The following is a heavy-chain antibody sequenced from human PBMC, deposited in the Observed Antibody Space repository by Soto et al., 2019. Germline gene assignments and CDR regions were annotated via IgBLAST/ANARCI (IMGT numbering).Heavy chain of an antibody. Sequence: GGSLRLSCAASGFTFSSYGMHWVRQAPGKGLQWVAVISYDGNNKYYADSVKGRFTISRDNSKNTLYMQMNSLRAEDTAVYYCAKSVYNWNDGFFDYWGQGTLVTVSS. CDR2: ISYDGNNK. J-gene: IGHJ4*02. CDR1: GFTFSSYG. CDR3: AKSVYNWNDGFFDY. V-gene: IGHV3-30*18. D-gene: IGHD1-1*01.